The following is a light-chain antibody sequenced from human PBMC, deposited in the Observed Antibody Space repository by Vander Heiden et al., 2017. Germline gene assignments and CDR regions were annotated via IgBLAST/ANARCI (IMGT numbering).Light chain of an antibody. J-gene: IGLJ1*01. Sequence: QSALTQPPSASGSPGQSVTISCTGPSSALGGYTYVPWYQHHPGQATTLMISPVSTRPSGVPVRVAGAKSGNWACPCVSGLQGDEEADYNGSSYTGNNKLDAVGTGTKV. CDR1: SSALGGYTY. CDR2: PVS. CDR3: SSYTGNNKLDA. V-gene: IGLV2-8*01.